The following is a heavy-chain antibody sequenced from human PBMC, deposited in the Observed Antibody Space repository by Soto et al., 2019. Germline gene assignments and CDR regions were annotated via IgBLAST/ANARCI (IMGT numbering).Heavy chain of an antibody. CDR3: SHMESSVASYGLDV. CDR2: IYWDDDK. CDR1: GFSLDTSGVG. Sequence: QITLKESGPTLVKPTQTLTLTCTFSGFSLDTSGVGVACIRQPPGKALEWLTLIYWDDDKRYSPSLRSRLTINKDTSENRVVLTMTNMDPVDTATYYCSHMESSVASYGLDVWGQGTTVTVSS. V-gene: IGHV2-5*02. D-gene: IGHD3-3*01. J-gene: IGHJ6*02.